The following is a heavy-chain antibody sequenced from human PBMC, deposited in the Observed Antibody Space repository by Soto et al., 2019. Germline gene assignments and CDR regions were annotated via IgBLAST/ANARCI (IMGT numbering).Heavy chain of an antibody. CDR3: ARGRRYYGSGSYTWFDP. CDR2: VNDSGGT. CDR1: GGSVSGYY. J-gene: IGHJ5*02. Sequence: QVQLQQWGAGLLKPSETLSLTCAVYGGSVSGYYWSWIRQPPGKGLEWMGEVNDSGGTNYNPSLKSRVTISVDTSKNQFSLKLSSVTAADTAVYDCARGRRYYGSGSYTWFDPWGQGTLVTVSS. D-gene: IGHD3-10*01. V-gene: IGHV4-34*01.